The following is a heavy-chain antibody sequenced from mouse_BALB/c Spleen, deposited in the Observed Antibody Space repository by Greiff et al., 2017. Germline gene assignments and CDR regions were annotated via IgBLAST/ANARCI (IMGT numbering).Heavy chain of an antibody. J-gene: IGHJ3*01. V-gene: IGHV10-1*02. CDR3: VRHGGYRGYDRAWFAY. CDR1: GFTFNTYA. D-gene: IGHD2-14*01. CDR2: IRSKSNNYAT. Sequence: EVMLVESGGGLVQPKGSLKLSCAASGFTFNTYAMNWVRQAPGKGLEWVARIRSKSNNYATYYADSVKDRFTISRDDSQSMLYLQMNNLKTEDTAMYYCVRHGGYRGYDRAWFAYWGQGTLVTVSA.